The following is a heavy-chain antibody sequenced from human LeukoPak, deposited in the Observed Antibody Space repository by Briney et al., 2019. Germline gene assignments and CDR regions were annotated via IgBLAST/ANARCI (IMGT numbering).Heavy chain of an antibody. CDR3: AKDLNSRWSLDY. V-gene: IGHV3-30*18. D-gene: IGHD2/OR15-2a*01. CDR1: GFSSNSG. Sequence: GGSLRLSCAASGFSSNSGMYWVRQAPGKGLEWVAFISYDGSNAYYGDSVKGRFSISRDDSKNTLYLQMNSLRAEDTAVYYCAKDLNSRWSLDYWGQGTLVTVSS. CDR2: ISYDGSNA. J-gene: IGHJ4*02.